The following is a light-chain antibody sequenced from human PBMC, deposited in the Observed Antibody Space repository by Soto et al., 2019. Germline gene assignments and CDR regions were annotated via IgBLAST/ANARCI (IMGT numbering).Light chain of an antibody. CDR1: KNDIGVYDF. J-gene: IGLJ1*01. CDR2: EVV. CDR3: KSYAGSNTYV. V-gene: IGLV2-8*01. Sequence: VLTQPPSASGSPGQSVTISCTGTKNDIGVYDFVSWYQHHPGKAPRLIIYEVVQRPSGVPDRFSGSKSGNTASLTVSGLQAAGEADYFCKSYAGSNTYVFGSGTKVTVL.